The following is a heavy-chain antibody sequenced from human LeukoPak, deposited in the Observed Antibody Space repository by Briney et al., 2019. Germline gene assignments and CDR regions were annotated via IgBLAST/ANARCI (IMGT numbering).Heavy chain of an antibody. D-gene: IGHD3-16*02. CDR1: GFTFSNAW. Sequence: RPGGSLRLSCAASGFTFSNAWMSWVRQAPGKGLEWVGRIKSKTDGGTTDYAAPVKGRSTISRDDSKNTLYLQMNSLKTEDTAVYYCTTLPDAFGGVIGVVDWGQGTLVTVSS. CDR2: IKSKTDGGTT. CDR3: TTLPDAFGGVIGVVD. V-gene: IGHV3-15*01. J-gene: IGHJ4*02.